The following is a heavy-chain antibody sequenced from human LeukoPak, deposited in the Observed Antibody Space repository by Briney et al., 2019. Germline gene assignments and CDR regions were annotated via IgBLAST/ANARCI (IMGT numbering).Heavy chain of an antibody. Sequence: PGGSLRLSCAASGFTFSSYAMSWVRQAPGKGLEWVSAISGSGGSTYYADSVKGRFTISRDNAKNSLYLQMNSLRAEDTAVYYCARPAGTSHPHNFDAFDIWGRGTMVTVSS. CDR1: GFTFSSYA. J-gene: IGHJ3*02. CDR2: ISGSGGST. V-gene: IGHV3-23*01. D-gene: IGHD2-2*01. CDR3: ARPAGTSHPHNFDAFDI.